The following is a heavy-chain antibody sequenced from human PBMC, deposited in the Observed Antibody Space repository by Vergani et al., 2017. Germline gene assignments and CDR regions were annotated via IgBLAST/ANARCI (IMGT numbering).Heavy chain of an antibody. D-gene: IGHD2-2*01. CDR3: AKGVYCSSTSCYEGRGYYYGMGV. J-gene: IGHJ6*02. V-gene: IGHV3-23*01. Sequence: EVQLLESGGGLVQPGGSLRLSCAASGFTFSSYAMSWVRQVPGKGLEWVSGISGSGGNTYYANSVKGRFTISRDNCKNTLYLQMNSLRADDTAVYYCAKGVYCSSTSCYEGRGYYYGMGVWGQ. CDR2: ISGSGGNT. CDR1: GFTFSSYA.